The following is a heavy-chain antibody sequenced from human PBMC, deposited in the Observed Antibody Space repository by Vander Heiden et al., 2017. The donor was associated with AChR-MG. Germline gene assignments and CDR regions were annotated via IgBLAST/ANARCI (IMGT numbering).Heavy chain of an antibody. CDR3: ARDRGGTYRLDY. V-gene: IGHV1-18*01. CDR2: ISASNGNT. CDR1: GYPFSNYG. Sequence: QVQLVQSGAEVKKPGASVKVSCKTSGYPFSNYGVTWVRQAPGQGLKWLGWISASNGNTNHAQNLQGRVTLTIDTSTSTAYMELRNLRSDDTAVYYCARDRGGTYRLDYWGPGTLVSVSS. D-gene: IGHD1-26*01. J-gene: IGHJ4*02.